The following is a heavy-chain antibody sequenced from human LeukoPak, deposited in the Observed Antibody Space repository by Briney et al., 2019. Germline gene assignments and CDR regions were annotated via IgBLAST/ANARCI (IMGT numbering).Heavy chain of an antibody. Sequence: GGSLRLSCAASGFTFSSYGMHWVRQAPGKGLEWVAVISYDGSNKYYADSVKGRFTISRDNSKNTLYLQMNSLRAEDTAVYYCAKASKIQLWAYFDYWGQGTLVTVSS. J-gene: IGHJ4*02. CDR1: GFTFSSYG. V-gene: IGHV3-30*18. D-gene: IGHD5-18*01. CDR3: AKASKIQLWAYFDY. CDR2: ISYDGSNK.